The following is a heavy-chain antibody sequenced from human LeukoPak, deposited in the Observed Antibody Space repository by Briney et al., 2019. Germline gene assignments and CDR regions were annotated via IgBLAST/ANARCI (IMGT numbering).Heavy chain of an antibody. CDR1: GFTFSSYA. V-gene: IGHV3-23*01. CDR3: AKTPDYDSSGFLEY. CDR2: ISGRGGST. D-gene: IGHD3-22*01. J-gene: IGHJ4*02. Sequence: GGSLRLSCAASGFTFSSYAMSWVRQAPGKGLEWVAFISGRGGSTYYADSVKGRFSISRDNSGNTLYLQMNSLRAEDTAVYYCAKTPDYDSSGFLEYWGQGTLVTVSS.